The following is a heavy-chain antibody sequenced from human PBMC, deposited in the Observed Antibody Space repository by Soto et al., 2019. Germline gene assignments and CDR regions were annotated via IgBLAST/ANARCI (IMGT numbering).Heavy chain of an antibody. D-gene: IGHD6-13*01. V-gene: IGHV3-11*01. Sequence: GGTLRLSCAASGSTFSDSYMSWIRQGPGKGLEWVTYISSSGSTIYYADSVKGRFTISRDNAKNSLYLPMNSLRAEDTAVYYCAMDDGESTTAAGTFCDYWGQGTLVTVSS. CDR2: ISSSGSTI. CDR1: GSTFSDSY. J-gene: IGHJ4*02. CDR3: AMDDGESTTAAGTFCDY.